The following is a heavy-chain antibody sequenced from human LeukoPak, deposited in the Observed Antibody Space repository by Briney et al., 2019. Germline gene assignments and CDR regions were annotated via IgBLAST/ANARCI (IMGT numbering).Heavy chain of an antibody. CDR3: ASGLYSSSWYAVADY. J-gene: IGHJ4*02. D-gene: IGHD6-13*01. CDR1: GFTFSSYG. Sequence: GGSLRLSCAASGFTFSSYGMHWVRQAPGKGLEWVAVIWYDGSNKYYADSVKGRFTISRDNSKNALYLQMNSLRAEDTAVYYCASGLYSSSWYAVADYWGQGTLVTVSS. V-gene: IGHV3-33*01. CDR2: IWYDGSNK.